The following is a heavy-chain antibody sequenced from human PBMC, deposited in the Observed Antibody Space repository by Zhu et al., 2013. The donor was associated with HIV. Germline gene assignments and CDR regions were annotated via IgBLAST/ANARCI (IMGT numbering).Heavy chain of an antibody. CDR3: TRDPGGGDRSYYSTYGLDV. Sequence: QVQLQESGPGLVKPSQTLSLTCSVSGASITSGGYDWNWIRQNPGKGLEWIGHVSYRGTTKYNSSLKSRVSISLDTSKNQFSLKLTSVTAADTAVYYCTRDPGGGDRSYYSTYGLDVWGQGPGSPVSS. CDR2: VSYRGTT. J-gene: IGHJ6*02. V-gene: IGHV4-31*03. D-gene: IGHD2-15*01. CDR1: GASITSGGYD.